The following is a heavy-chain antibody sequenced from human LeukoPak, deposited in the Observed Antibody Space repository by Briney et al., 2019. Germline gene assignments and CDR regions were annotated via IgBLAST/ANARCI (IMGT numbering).Heavy chain of an antibody. V-gene: IGHV4-59*01. CDR2: IYSSGST. D-gene: IGHD6-19*01. CDR3: ARGTGDGGQWLVQTIHFDY. CDR1: GGSISSYY. J-gene: IGHJ4*02. Sequence: SETLSLTCTVSGGSISSYYWSWIRQPPGKGLEWIGYIYSSGSTNYNPSLKSRVTISVDTSKDQFSLKLSSVTAADTAVYYCARGTGDGGQWLVQTIHFDYWGQGTLVTVS.